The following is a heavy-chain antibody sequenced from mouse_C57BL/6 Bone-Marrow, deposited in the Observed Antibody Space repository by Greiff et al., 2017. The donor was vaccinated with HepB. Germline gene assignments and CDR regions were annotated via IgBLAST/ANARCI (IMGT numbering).Heavy chain of an antibody. D-gene: IGHD3-2*02. J-gene: IGHJ2*01. V-gene: IGHV1-81*01. CDR2: IYPRSGNT. CDR1: GYTFTSYG. Sequence: QVQLQQSGAELARPGASVKLSCKASGYTFTSYGISWVKQRTGQGLEWIGEIYPRSGNTYYNEKFKGKATLTADKSSSTAYMELRSLTSEDSAVYFCAREGQLRLPFDYWGQGTTLTVSS. CDR3: AREGQLRLPFDY.